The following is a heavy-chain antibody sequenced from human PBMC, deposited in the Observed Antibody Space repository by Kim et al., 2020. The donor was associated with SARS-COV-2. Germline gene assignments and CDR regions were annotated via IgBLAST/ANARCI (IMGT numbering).Heavy chain of an antibody. CDR2: ISAAADTT. V-gene: IGHV3-23*01. CDR1: GFTFSSSA. Sequence: GGSLRLSCAASGFTFSSSALSWVRQAPGTGLERVSAISAAADTTYYADSVKGRFTISRDNSKNTLYLHMNSLRAEDTAIYFCARGFCSGLYHFDYWGQG. D-gene: IGHD6-19*01. J-gene: IGHJ4*02. CDR3: ARGFCSGLYHFDY.